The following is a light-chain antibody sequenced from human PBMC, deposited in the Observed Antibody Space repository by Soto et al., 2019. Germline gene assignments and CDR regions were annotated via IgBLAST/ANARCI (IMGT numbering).Light chain of an antibody. J-gene: IGLJ1*01. Sequence: QSVLSEPASVSGSPGQSITISCTGTSRDIGSFNYVSWYQHHPGKAPKRMIYEVSHRPSGISNRFSGSKSGHTAFLTISGLQAEDEADYYCSSYTSITTFYVFGTGTKVTVL. CDR3: SSYTSITTFYV. CDR2: EVS. CDR1: SRDIGSFNY. V-gene: IGLV2-14*01.